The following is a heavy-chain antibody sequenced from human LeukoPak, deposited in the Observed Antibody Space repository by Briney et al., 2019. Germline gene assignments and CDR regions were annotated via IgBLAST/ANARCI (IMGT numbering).Heavy chain of an antibody. V-gene: IGHV7-4-1*02. Sequence: ASVKVSCKASEYTFTSYAMNWVRQASGQGLEWMGWINTNTGNPTYAQGFTGRFVFSLDTSVSTAYLQISSLKAEDAAVYYCAVGVAYCGGTCLYGNAFDIWGQGTMVTVSS. D-gene: IGHD2-21*01. CDR3: AVGVAYCGGTCLYGNAFDI. CDR2: INTNTGNP. J-gene: IGHJ3*02. CDR1: EYTFTSYA.